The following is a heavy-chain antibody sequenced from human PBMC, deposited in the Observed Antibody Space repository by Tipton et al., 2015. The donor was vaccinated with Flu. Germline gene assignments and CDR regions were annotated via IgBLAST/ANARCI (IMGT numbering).Heavy chain of an antibody. J-gene: IGHJ4*02. CDR2: IHYSGST. D-gene: IGHD3/OR15-3a*01. V-gene: IGHV4-39*01. CDR1: GASITTISDY. CDR3: ATRRTGSYSDY. Sequence: TLSLTCTVSGASITTISDYWGWIRQPPGKGLEWIGTIHYSGSTSYNPSLKSRVTISIDTSKNQFPLKLSSVTAADTAVFCCATRRTGSYSDYWGQGTLVTVSS.